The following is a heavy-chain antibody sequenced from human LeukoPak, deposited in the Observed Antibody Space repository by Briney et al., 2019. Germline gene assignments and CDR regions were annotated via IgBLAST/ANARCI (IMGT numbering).Heavy chain of an antibody. V-gene: IGHV1-69*13. CDR1: GYTFTGYY. Sequence: ASVKVSCKASGYTFTGYYMHWVREAPGQGLEWMGGIIPIFGTANYAQKFQGRVTITADESTSTAYMELSSLRSEDTAVYYCALVRGSGKKSGYGIPGAFDIWGQGTMVTVSS. J-gene: IGHJ3*02. CDR2: IIPIFGTA. CDR3: ALVRGSGKKSGYGIPGAFDI. D-gene: IGHD5-12*01.